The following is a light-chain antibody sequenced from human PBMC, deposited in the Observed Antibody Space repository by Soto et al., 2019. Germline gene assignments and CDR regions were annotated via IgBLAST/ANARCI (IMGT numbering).Light chain of an antibody. CDR1: QSVTNNY. V-gene: IGKV3-20*01. J-gene: IGKJ1*01. Sequence: EIVLTQSPGTLSLSPGEKATLSCRASQSVTNNYLAWYQQKPGQAPRLLIYGASSRATGIPDRVSGSGSGTDFTRAISRLEPEDFAVYYCQQYDTSPETFGQGTKVESK. CDR2: GAS. CDR3: QQYDTSPET.